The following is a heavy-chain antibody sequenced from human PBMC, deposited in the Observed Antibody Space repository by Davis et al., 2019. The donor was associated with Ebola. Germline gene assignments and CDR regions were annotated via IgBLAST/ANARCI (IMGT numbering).Heavy chain of an antibody. V-gene: IGHV3-7*01. Sequence: GESLKISCAGYGFTFNYWMSWVRQAPGKGLEWVANINTGGAEKYYVDSVKGRFTISRDNTRNSMWLQMFSLRPEDTGVYYCARAGSPGSVDFWGQGTLVTVSS. J-gene: IGHJ4*02. CDR1: GFTFNYW. CDR2: INTGGAEK. D-gene: IGHD3-10*01. CDR3: ARAGSPGSVDF.